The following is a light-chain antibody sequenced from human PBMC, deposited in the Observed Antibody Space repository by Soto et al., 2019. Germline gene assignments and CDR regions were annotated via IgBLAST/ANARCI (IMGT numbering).Light chain of an antibody. Sequence: IAFTHTPSARTMYPGERATLSCRARKRVSSSYFARYQQKPGQAPRLLIFGASSRATGIPDRFSGSGSGTDFTLAFSRLERKELAVDYCQQYGKSSWTFGPGTKVDIK. CDR1: KRVSSSY. CDR2: GAS. CDR3: QQYGKSSWT. J-gene: IGKJ1*01. V-gene: IGKV3-20*01.